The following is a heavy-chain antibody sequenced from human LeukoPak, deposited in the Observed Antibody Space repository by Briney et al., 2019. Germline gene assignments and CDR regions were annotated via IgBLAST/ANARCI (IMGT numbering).Heavy chain of an antibody. D-gene: IGHD6-13*01. CDR1: GGSISSYY. CDR3: ARGVGYTTSLEYFQH. V-gene: IGHV4-59*01. Sequence: PSETLSLTCTVSGGSISSYYWSWIRQPPGEGRVWIGHIYYSGTTNYNPSLKRRVTISVDTSKNQFSLRLSSVTAADTAVYYCARGVGYTTSLEYFQHWGQGTLVTVSS. CDR2: IYYSGTT. J-gene: IGHJ1*01.